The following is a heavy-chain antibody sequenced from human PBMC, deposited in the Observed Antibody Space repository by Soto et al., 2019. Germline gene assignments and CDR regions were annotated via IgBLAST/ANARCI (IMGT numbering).Heavy chain of an antibody. J-gene: IGHJ4*02. CDR3: ARDLRGPYYYDSSGYYWVFDY. CDR1: GFTLSDYY. D-gene: IGHD3-22*01. V-gene: IGHV3-11*01. CDR2: ISSSGSTI. Sequence: QVQLVESGGGLVKPGGSLRLSCAASGFTLSDYYMSWIRQAPGKGLEWVSYISSSGSTIYYADSVKGRFTISRDNAKNSLYLQMNSLRAEDTAVYYCARDLRGPYYYDSSGYYWVFDYWGQGTLVTVSS.